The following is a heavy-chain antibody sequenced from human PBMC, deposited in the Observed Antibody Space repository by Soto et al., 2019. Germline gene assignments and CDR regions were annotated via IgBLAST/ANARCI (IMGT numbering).Heavy chain of an antibody. Sequence: QVQLQQWGAGLLKPSETLSLTCAVYGGSFSGYYWSWIRQPPGKGLEWIGEINHSGSTNYNPSLKSRVTISVDTSKNQFSLKLSSVTAADTAVYYCARGLGLYYYGSGSYSGFGYWGQGTLVTVSS. CDR1: GGSFSGYY. D-gene: IGHD3-10*01. V-gene: IGHV4-34*01. J-gene: IGHJ4*02. CDR3: ARGLGLYYYGSGSYSGFGY. CDR2: INHSGST.